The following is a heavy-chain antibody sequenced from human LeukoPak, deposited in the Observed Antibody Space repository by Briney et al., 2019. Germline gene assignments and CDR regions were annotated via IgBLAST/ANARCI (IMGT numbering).Heavy chain of an antibody. Sequence: SETLSLTCTVSGGSISSSSYYWSWIRQPPGKGLEWIGYIYYSGSTNYNPSLKSRVTISVDTSKNQFSLKLSSVTAADTAVYYCASIAAAGTWFDPWGQGTLVTVSS. D-gene: IGHD6-13*01. CDR1: GGSISSSSYY. CDR3: ASIAAAGTWFDP. V-gene: IGHV4-61*05. CDR2: IYYSGST. J-gene: IGHJ5*02.